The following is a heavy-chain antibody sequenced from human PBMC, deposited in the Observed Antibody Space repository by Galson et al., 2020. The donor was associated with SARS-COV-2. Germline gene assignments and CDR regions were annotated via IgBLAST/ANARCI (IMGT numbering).Heavy chain of an antibody. V-gene: IGHV3-30*18. D-gene: IGHD6-13*01. Sequence: TGGSLRLSCAASGFTFSTYGMHWVRQAPGKGLEWVAVISYDGSNEYYADSVKGRFTISRDNSKNTLYLQMNSLRAEDTAFYYCAKARGAGIAALSHLRFDYWGQGTLVTVSS. CDR2: ISYDGSNE. CDR1: GFTFSTYG. J-gene: IGHJ4*02. CDR3: AKARGAGIAALSHLRFDY.